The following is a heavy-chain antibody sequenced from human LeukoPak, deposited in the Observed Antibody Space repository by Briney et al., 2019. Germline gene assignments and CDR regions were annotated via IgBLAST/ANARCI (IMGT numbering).Heavy chain of an antibody. D-gene: IGHD1-26*01. J-gene: IGHJ4*02. CDR1: GFTFTTYA. Sequence: GGSLRLSCAASGFTFTTYALSWVRQAPGKGLEWVSSISGSSADIDYADSVKGRFIISRDNSENTNYLQMNSLRAEDTAVYYCTRGRQLWEYWGQGTLVTVSS. V-gene: IGHV3-23*01. CDR3: TRGRQLWEY. CDR2: ISGSSADI.